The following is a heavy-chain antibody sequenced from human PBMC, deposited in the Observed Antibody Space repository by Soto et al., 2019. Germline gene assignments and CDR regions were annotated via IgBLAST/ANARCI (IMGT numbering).Heavy chain of an antibody. CDR3: ARVIAYYYDSSGFDY. V-gene: IGHV5-51*01. D-gene: IGHD3-22*01. J-gene: IGHJ4*02. CDR2: IYPGDSDT. CDR1: VGSVTRYR. Sequence: LQISCERSVGSVTRYRSGSVRQIPGKGLERMGIIYPGDSDTRYSPSFQGQVTISADKSVSTAYLQWSSLKASDTAMYYCARVIAYYYDSSGFDYWGQGPLVTVSS.